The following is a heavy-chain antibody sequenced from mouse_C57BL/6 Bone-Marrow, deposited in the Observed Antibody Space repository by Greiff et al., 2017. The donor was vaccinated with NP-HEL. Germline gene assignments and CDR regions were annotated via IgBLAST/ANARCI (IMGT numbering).Heavy chain of an antibody. V-gene: IGHV5-16*01. CDR3: AREGGLRRRTYAMDY. J-gene: IGHJ4*01. CDR1: GFTFSDYY. D-gene: IGHD2-4*01. CDR2: INYDGSST. Sequence: EVKLVESEGGLVQPGSSMKLSCTTSGFTFSDYYMAWVRQVPEKGLDWVANINYDGSSTYYLDSLKSRFIISRDNAKNILYLQMSNLKSEHTATYYCAREGGLRRRTYAMDYWGQGTSVTVSS.